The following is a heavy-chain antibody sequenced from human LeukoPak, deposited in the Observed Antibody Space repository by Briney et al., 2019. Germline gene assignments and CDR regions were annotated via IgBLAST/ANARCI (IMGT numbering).Heavy chain of an antibody. Sequence: SETLSLTCADYGGSFSGDYWSWICQPPGKGLEWIGEINHSGNTNYNPSLKSRVTTSVDTSKNQFSLKLSSVTAADTAIYYCARKDFNCSSTSCYDYWGQGTLVTVSS. CDR1: GGSFSGDY. J-gene: IGHJ4*02. CDR3: ARKDFNCSSTSCYDY. V-gene: IGHV4-34*01. CDR2: INHSGNT. D-gene: IGHD2-2*01.